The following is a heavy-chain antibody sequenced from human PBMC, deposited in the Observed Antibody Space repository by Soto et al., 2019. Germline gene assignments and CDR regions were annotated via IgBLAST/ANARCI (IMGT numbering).Heavy chain of an antibody. Sequence: EVQLVESGGGLVQPGRSLRLSCAASGFTFDDYAMHWVRQAPGKGLEWVSGISWNSGSIGYADSVKGRFTISRDNAKNSLYLQMNSLRAEDTALYYCAKDIGIAAAGTTFDYWGQGTLVTVSS. J-gene: IGHJ4*02. CDR2: ISWNSGSI. D-gene: IGHD6-13*01. V-gene: IGHV3-9*01. CDR1: GFTFDDYA. CDR3: AKDIGIAAAGTTFDY.